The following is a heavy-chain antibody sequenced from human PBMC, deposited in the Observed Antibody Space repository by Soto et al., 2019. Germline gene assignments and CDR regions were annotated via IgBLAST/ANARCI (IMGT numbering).Heavy chain of an antibody. V-gene: IGHV3-53*01. Sequence: GGSLRLSCAASGFTVSSNYMSWVRQAPGKGLEWVSVIYSGGSTYYADSVKGRFTISRDNSKNTLYLQMNSLRAEDTAVYYCARAGDSSSWYYYYGMDVWGQGTTVTVSS. J-gene: IGHJ6*02. CDR3: ARAGDSSSWYYYYGMDV. CDR1: GFTVSSNY. CDR2: IYSGGST. D-gene: IGHD6-13*01.